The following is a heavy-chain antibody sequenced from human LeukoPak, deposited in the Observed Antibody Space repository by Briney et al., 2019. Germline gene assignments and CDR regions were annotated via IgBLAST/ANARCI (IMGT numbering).Heavy chain of an antibody. CDR2: INHSGST. D-gene: IGHD1/OR15-1a*01. CDR1: GGSISSSSYY. J-gene: IGHJ6*03. V-gene: IGHV4-39*01. Sequence: PSETLSLTCTVSGGSISSSSYYWSWIRQPPGKGLEWIGEINHSGSTNYNPSLKSRVTISVDTSKNQFSLKLSSVTAADTAVYYCARQANGRTYYYYYYYMDVWGKGTTVTISS. CDR3: ARQANGRTYYYYYYYMDV.